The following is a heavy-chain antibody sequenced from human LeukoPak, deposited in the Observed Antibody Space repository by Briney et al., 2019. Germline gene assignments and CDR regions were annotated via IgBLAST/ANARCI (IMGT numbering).Heavy chain of an antibody. V-gene: IGHV3-30-3*01. Sequence: GGSLRLSCAASGFTFSSYAMHWVRQAPGKGLEWVAVISYDGSNKYYADSVKGRFTISRDNSKNTLYLQMNSLRAEDTAVYYCARDPPVGYSSGWALDYWGQGTLVTVSS. CDR3: ARDPPVGYSSGWALDY. J-gene: IGHJ4*02. CDR2: ISYDGSNK. CDR1: GFTFSSYA. D-gene: IGHD6-25*01.